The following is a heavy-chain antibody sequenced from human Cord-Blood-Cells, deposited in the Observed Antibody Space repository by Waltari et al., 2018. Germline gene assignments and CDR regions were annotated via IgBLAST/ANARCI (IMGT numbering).Heavy chain of an antibody. J-gene: IGHJ4*02. V-gene: IGHV4-39*01. Sequence: QLQLQESGPGLVKPSETLSLTCTVSGGSISSSSYYWGWLRQPPGKGLEWIGSIYYSGSTYYNPSLKSRVTISVDTSKNQFSLKLSSVTAADTAVYYCARSPSRFLEWLLGYFDYWGQGTLVTVSS. D-gene: IGHD3-3*01. CDR1: GGSISSSSYY. CDR3: ARSPSRFLEWLLGYFDY. CDR2: IYYSGST.